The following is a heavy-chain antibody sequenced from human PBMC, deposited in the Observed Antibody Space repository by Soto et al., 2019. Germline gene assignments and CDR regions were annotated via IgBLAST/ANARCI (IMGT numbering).Heavy chain of an antibody. D-gene: IGHD3-10*01. CDR1: GGTFSSYA. V-gene: IGHV1-69*06. J-gene: IGHJ4*02. Sequence: GASVKVSCKASGGTFSSYAISWVRQAPGQGLEWMGGIIPIFGTANYAQKFQGRVTITADKSTSTAYMELSSLRSEDTAVYYCARDSFPADYYGSGRQLDYWGQGTLVTVSS. CDR2: IIPIFGTA. CDR3: ARDSFPADYYGSGRQLDY.